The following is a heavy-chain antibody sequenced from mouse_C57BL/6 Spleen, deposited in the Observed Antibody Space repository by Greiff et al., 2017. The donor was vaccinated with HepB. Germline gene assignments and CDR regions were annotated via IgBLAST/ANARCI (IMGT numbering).Heavy chain of an antibody. Sequence: VQGVESGAELVRPGASVTLSCKASGYTFTDYEMHWVKQTPVHGLEWIGAIDPETGGTAYNQKFKGKAILTADKSSSTAYMELRSLTSEDSAVYYCTRRPGLLDAMDYWGQGTSVTVSS. CDR2: IDPETGGT. V-gene: IGHV1-15*01. D-gene: IGHD2-3*01. CDR1: GYTFTDYE. CDR3: TRRPGLLDAMDY. J-gene: IGHJ4*01.